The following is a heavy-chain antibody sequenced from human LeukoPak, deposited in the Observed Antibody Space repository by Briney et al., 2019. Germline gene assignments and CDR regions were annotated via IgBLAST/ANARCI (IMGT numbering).Heavy chain of an antibody. CDR2: MNPNSGNT. Sequence: ASVKVSCEASRYTFTSYDINWVRQATGQELEWMGWMNPNSGNTGYAQKFQGRVTITRNTSISTAYMELSSLRSEDTAVYYCARGSELLFVEATIDYWGQGTLVTVSS. D-gene: IGHD2-2*01. J-gene: IGHJ4*02. CDR1: RYTFTSYD. CDR3: ARGSELLFVEATIDY. V-gene: IGHV1-8*01.